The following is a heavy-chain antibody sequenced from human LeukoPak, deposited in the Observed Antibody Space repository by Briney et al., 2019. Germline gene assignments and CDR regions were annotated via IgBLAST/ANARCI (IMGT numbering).Heavy chain of an antibody. CDR2: INHGGIP. J-gene: IGHJ6*04. Sequence: SETLSLTCAMYGGSFSEYYWNWIRQSAGKGLEWIGEINHGGIPKYNPSLKSRVIISLDTSKRQFSLKMNSVTAADTALYYCQFGATTMAREFLDVWGKGTTVTVSS. CDR3: QFGATTMAREFLDV. D-gene: IGHD1-26*01. CDR1: GGSFSEYY. V-gene: IGHV4-34*01.